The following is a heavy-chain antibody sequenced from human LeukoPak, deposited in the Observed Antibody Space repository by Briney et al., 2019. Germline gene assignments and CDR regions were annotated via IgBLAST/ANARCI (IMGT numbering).Heavy chain of an antibody. V-gene: IGHV3-53*01. CDR2: IYSGDST. J-gene: IGHJ4*02. Sequence: GGSLRLSCAASGFTVSSNYMSWVRQAPGKGLEWVSVIYSGDSTYYADSVQGRFTIPRDNSKSTLCLQMNSLRAEDTAVYYCAKQLGYCSGGSCYFPYWGQGTLVTVSS. CDR3: AKQLGYCSGGSCYFPY. D-gene: IGHD2-15*01. CDR1: GFTVSSNY.